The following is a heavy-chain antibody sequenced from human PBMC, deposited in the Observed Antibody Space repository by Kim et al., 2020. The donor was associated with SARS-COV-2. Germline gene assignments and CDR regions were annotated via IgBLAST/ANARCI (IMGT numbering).Heavy chain of an antibody. J-gene: IGHJ6*02. V-gene: IGHV1-24*01. D-gene: IGHD2-8*01. CDR1: GYTLTELS. CDR2: FDPEDGET. CDR3: ATSVGPANGYYYYGMDV. Sequence: ASVKVSCKVSGYTLTELSMHWVRQAPGKGLEWMGGFDPEDGETIYAQKFQGRVTMTEDTSTDTAYMELSSLRSEDTAVYYCATSVGPANGYYYYGMDVWGQGTTVTVSS.